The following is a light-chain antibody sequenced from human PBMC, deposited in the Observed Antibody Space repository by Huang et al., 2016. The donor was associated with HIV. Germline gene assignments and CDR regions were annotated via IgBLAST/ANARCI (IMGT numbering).Light chain of an antibody. J-gene: IGKJ1*01. V-gene: IGKV1-9*01. CDR1: QYIASY. CDR3: QQLNTYPPT. CDR2: SAS. Sequence: IQVTQSPSSLSASVGDRVTITCRTSQYIASYLAWYQQKPGKAPKLLIYSASTLQSGVPSRFSGSGSGTDFTLTISRLQPEDFATYYCQQLNTYPPTFGQGTKVQI.